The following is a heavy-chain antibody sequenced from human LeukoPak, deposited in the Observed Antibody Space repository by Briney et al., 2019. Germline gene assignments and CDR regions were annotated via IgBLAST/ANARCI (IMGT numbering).Heavy chain of an antibody. D-gene: IGHD1-26*01. CDR3: ARGGGNYAFDY. CDR2: IYSGGGT. CDR1: GFTFSNYM. Sequence: PGGSLRLSCAASGFTFSNYMMHWVRQAPGKGLEWVSVIYSGGGTYYADSVRGRFTISRDNSKSTLYLQMNSLRAEDTAVYYCARGGGNYAFDYWGQGTLVTVSS. V-gene: IGHV3-53*01. J-gene: IGHJ4*02.